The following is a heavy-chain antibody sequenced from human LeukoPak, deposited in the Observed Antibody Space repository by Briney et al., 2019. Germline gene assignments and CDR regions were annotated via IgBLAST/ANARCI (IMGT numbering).Heavy chain of an antibody. CDR3: AAVRVTIFGVVNDY. Sequence: SVKVSCKASGFTFTSSAMQWARQARGQRLEWIGWIVVGSGNTNYAQKFQERVTITRDMSTSTAYMELSSLRSEDTAVYYCAAVRVTIFGVVNDYWGQGTLVTVSS. CDR2: IVVGSGNT. V-gene: IGHV1-58*02. CDR1: GFTFTSSA. J-gene: IGHJ4*02. D-gene: IGHD3-3*01.